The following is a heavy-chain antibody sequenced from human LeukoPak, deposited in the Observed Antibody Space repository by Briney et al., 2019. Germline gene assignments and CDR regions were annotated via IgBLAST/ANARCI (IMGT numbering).Heavy chain of an antibody. CDR3: ARGGGSLSGY. J-gene: IGHJ4*02. V-gene: IGHV3-48*03. D-gene: IGHD1-26*01. CDR1: GFTFSSYE. Sequence: PGGSLRLSCAAPGFTFSSYEMNWVRQAPGKGLEWVSYISSSGGTTFYADFVKGRFTISRDNAKNSLYLQMNSLRAEDTAVYYCARGGGSLSGYWGQGTLVTVSS. CDR2: ISSSGGTT.